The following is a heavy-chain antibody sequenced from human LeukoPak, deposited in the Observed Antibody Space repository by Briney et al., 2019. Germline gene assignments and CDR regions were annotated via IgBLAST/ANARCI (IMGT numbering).Heavy chain of an antibody. CDR3: ASGDIEANGLN. Sequence: SETLSLTCAVSGYSISSGYYWGWIRQPPGKGLEWIGSIYHSGSTYYNPSLKSRVTISVDTSKNQFSLKLSSVTATDTAVYYCASGDIEANGLNWGQGTLVTVSS. CDR2: IYHSGST. V-gene: IGHV4-38-2*01. D-gene: IGHD5-12*01. CDR1: GYSISSGYY. J-gene: IGHJ4*02.